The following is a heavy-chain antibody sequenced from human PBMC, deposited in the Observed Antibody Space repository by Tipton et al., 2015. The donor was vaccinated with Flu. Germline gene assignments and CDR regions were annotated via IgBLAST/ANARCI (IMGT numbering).Heavy chain of an antibody. CDR1: GGSFSGYY. V-gene: IGHV4-34*01. CDR3: ARGNGDANTYLDS. CDR2: INHSGTT. Sequence: GLVKPSETLSPTCAVYGGSFSGYYWTWIRQPPGKGLEWIGEINHSGTTNYNPSLKSRVTVSVDTSKNQFSLKLRSVTAADTAVYYCARGNGDANTYLDSWGQGTLVTVSS. J-gene: IGHJ4*02. D-gene: IGHD2-8*01.